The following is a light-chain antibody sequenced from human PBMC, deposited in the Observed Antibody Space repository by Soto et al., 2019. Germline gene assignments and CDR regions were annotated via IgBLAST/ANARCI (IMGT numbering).Light chain of an antibody. V-gene: IGKV3-15*01. CDR1: QSVNSN. Sequence: EMLMTQSPAILSVSPGESATLSCRASQSVNSNYLAWYQQHPDQPPSLLIYGISTTANGIPARFSGSGSGTEFSLTISSLQSEDFATYYCQHYSKWPNTFGQGTPLEI. CDR2: GIS. CDR3: QHYSKWPNT. J-gene: IGKJ5*01.